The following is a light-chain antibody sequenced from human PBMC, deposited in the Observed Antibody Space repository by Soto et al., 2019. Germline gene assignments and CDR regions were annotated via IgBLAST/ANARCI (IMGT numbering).Light chain of an antibody. Sequence: TNSVATLSLSPGERATLSCRASQSVSSYLAWYQQKPGQAPRLLIYDASNRATGIPARFSGSGFGTDFTLTISSLQTEDSAIHYCRTDYTLPPISSGHVIRLEIK. CDR1: QSVSSY. V-gene: IGKV3-11*01. J-gene: IGKJ5*01. CDR2: DAS. CDR3: RTDYTLPPIS.